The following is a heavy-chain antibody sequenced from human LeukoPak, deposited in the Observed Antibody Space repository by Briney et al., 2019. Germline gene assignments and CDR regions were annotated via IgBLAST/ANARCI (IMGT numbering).Heavy chain of an antibody. CDR1: GGSISSSSYY. D-gene: IGHD2-21*02. Sequence: SETLSLTCTASGGSISSSSYYWGWIRQPPGKGLEWIGSIYYSGSTYYNPSLKSRVTISVDTSKNQFSLKLSSVTAADTAVYYCARLAYCGGDCYPNYYYGMDVWGQGTTVTVSS. CDR2: IYYSGST. J-gene: IGHJ6*02. V-gene: IGHV4-39*01. CDR3: ARLAYCGGDCYPNYYYGMDV.